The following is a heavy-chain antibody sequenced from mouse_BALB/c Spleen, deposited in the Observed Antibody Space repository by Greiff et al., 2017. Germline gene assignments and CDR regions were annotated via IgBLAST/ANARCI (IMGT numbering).Heavy chain of an antibody. CDR1: GFTFSSYT. J-gene: IGHJ2*01. CDR2: ISSGGGST. D-gene: IGHD4-1*01. Sequence: EVKVVESGGGLVKPGGSLKLSCAASGFTFSSYTMSWVRQTPEKRLEWVATISSGGGSTYYPDTVKGRFTISRDNAKNTLYLQMSSLKSEDTALYYCARQLGHGFDYWGQGTTLTVSS. V-gene: IGHV5-12-2*01. CDR3: ARQLGHGFDY.